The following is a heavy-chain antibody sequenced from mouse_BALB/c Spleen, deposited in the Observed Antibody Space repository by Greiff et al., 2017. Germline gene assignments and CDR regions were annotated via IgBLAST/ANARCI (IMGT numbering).Heavy chain of an antibody. Sequence: EVQGVESGGGLVQPGGSRKLSCAASGFTFSSFGMHWVRQAPEKGLEWVAYISSGSSTIYYADTVKGRFTISRDNPKNTLFLQMTSLRSEDTAMYYCARGHYGNYHAMDYWGQGTSVTVSS. CDR1: GFTFSSFG. D-gene: IGHD2-1*01. V-gene: IGHV5-17*02. J-gene: IGHJ4*01. CDR2: ISSGSSTI. CDR3: ARGHYGNYHAMDY.